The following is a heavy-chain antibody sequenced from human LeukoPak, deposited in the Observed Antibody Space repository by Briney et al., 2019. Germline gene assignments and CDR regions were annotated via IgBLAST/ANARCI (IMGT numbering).Heavy chain of an antibody. CDR2: IKEDGSEK. J-gene: IGHJ3*02. V-gene: IGHV3-7*01. D-gene: IGHD6-19*01. CDR1: GFSFSTYW. Sequence: PGGSLRLSCAVSGFSFSTYWMTWVRQAPGKGLEWVGNIKEDGSEKYYVDSVRGRFTISRDIAKNSLYLQMNSLRAEDTAVYYCARHTNGWYGAFDIWGQGTMVTVSS. CDR3: ARHTNGWYGAFDI.